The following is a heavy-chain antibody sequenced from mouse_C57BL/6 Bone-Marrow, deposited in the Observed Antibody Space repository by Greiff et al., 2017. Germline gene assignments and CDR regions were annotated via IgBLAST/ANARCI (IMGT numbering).Heavy chain of an antibody. V-gene: IGHV5-17*01. J-gene: IGHJ2*01. CDR1: GFTFSDYG. CDR3: ARRLVFDY. D-gene: IGHD2-2*01. Sequence: EVQLVESGGGLVKPGGSLKLSCAASGFTFSDYGMHWVRQAPEKGLEWVAYISSGSSTIYYAATVKGRFTISSDNAKNTLFLQMTSLRAEDTAMYYCARRLVFDYWGQGTTLTVSS. CDR2: ISSGSSTI.